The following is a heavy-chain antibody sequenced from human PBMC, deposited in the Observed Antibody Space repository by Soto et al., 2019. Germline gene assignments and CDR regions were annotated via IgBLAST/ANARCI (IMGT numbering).Heavy chain of an antibody. CDR3: ARRNSGWYFDL. J-gene: IGHJ2*01. D-gene: IGHD4-4*01. CDR1: GFTFSSYA. V-gene: IGHV3-23*01. CDR2: ISGSGGST. Sequence: GGSLRLSCAASGFTFSSYAMSWVRQAPGKGLEWVSVISGSGGSTYYADSVKGRFTISRDNSKNTLYVQMNSLRAEDTAVYYCARRNSGWYFDLWGRGTLVTVSS.